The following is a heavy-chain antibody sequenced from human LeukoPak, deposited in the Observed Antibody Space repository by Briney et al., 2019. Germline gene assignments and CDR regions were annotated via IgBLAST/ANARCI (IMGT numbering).Heavy chain of an antibody. CDR2: ISAYNGNT. CDR3: ARDGGSGWSAYYYYYGMDV. J-gene: IGHJ6*02. V-gene: IGHV1-18*01. D-gene: IGHD6-19*01. Sequence: ASVKVSCKASGYTLTSYGISWVRQAPGQGLEWIGWISAYNGNTNYAQKLQGRVTMTTDTSTSTAYMELRSLRSDDTAVYYCARDGGSGWSAYYYYYGMDVWGQGTTVTVSS. CDR1: GYTLTSYG.